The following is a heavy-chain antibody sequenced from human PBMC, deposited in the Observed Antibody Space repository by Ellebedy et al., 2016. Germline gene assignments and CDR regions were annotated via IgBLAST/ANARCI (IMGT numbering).Heavy chain of an antibody. V-gene: IGHV3-48*02. J-gene: IGHJ4*02. CDR3: ARDSAGVVVTSCFDY. CDR2: ISSSSSTI. D-gene: IGHD2-21*02. Sequence: GGSLRLSXAASGFTFSSYSTNWVRQAPGKGLEWVSYISSSSSTIYYADSVKGRFTISRDNAKNSLYLQMNSLRDEDTAVYYCARDSAGVVVTSCFDYWGQGTLVTVSS. CDR1: GFTFSSYS.